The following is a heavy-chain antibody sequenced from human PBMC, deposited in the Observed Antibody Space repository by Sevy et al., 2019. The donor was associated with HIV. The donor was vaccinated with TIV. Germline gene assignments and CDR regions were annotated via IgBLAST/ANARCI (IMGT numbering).Heavy chain of an antibody. CDR1: GYIFTSYV. CDR2: ISADNDNT. D-gene: IGHD6-13*01. Sequence: ASVKVSFKASGYIFTSYVINWVRQAPGQGLEWMGWISADNDNTNYAQKLQGRVTMTTDTSTSTAYMELRSLRSDDTAVYYCAREEGIAAGGSFDYWGQGTLVTVSS. J-gene: IGHJ4*02. CDR3: AREEGIAAGGSFDY. V-gene: IGHV1-18*01.